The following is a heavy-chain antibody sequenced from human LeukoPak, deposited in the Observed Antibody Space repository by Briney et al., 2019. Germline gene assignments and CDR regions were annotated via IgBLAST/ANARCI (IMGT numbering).Heavy chain of an antibody. CDR1: GFTFSSYE. CDR3: ARRYYYGSGSYSDY. D-gene: IGHD3-10*01. J-gene: IGHJ4*02. V-gene: IGHV3-48*03. Sequence: GGSLRLSCAASGFTFSSYEMNWVRQAPGKGLEWVSYISSSGSTIYYADSVKGRFTISRDNAKNSLYLQMNSLRAEDTAVYYCARRYYYGSGSYSDYWGRGTLVTVSS. CDR2: ISSSGSTI.